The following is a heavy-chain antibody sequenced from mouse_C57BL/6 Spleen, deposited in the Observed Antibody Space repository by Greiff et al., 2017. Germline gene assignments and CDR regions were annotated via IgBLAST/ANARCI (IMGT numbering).Heavy chain of an antibody. CDR1: GYTFTSYW. CDR3: ARCGLGRGYFDY. D-gene: IGHD4-1*01. J-gene: IGHJ2*01. Sequence: QVQLQQPGAELVMPGASVKLSCKASGYTFTSYWMHWVKQRPGQGLEWSGEIDPSDSYTNYNQKFKGKSTLTVDKSSSTAYMQLGILTSEDSAVDCGARCGLGRGYFDYWGQGTPLTGSS. CDR2: IDPSDSYT. V-gene: IGHV1-69*01.